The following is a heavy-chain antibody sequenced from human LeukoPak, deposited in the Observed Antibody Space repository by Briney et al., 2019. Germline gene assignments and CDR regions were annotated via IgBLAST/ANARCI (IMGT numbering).Heavy chain of an antibody. CDR2: TYYSGST. CDR3: ARMARGAAAGRTNWFDP. CDR1: GGSITTNY. Sequence: PSETLSLTCTVSGGSITTNYWSWIRQPPGKGLGWCGYTYYSGSTNYHPSLKSRVTISVDTSKNQLSLKLSSVTAADTAVYYCARMARGAAAGRTNWFDPWGQGTLVTVSS. J-gene: IGHJ5*02. D-gene: IGHD6-13*01. V-gene: IGHV4-59*01.